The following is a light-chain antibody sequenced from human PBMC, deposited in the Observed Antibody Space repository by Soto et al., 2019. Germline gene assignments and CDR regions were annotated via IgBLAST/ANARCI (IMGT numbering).Light chain of an antibody. Sequence: AIQMTQSPASLSASVGDRITITCRASQGIRDDLGGYQQKPGKAPKLLIYAASSLQSGVPSRFSDSGSSTDFTVTISSLQPDDFATYYCLQDYNYPLTCGPGTKVDIK. V-gene: IGKV1-6*01. J-gene: IGKJ3*01. CDR1: QGIRDD. CDR3: LQDYNYPLT. CDR2: AAS.